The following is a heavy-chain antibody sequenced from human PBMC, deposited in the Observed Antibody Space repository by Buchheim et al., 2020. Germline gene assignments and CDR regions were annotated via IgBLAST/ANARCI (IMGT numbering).Heavy chain of an antibody. V-gene: IGHV3-15*07. CDR1: GFSFTNAW. J-gene: IGHJ4*02. CDR3: TTDMGEYCISTSCHDD. CDR2: IKSKTDGGTT. D-gene: IGHD2-2*01. Sequence: DVDLVESGGGLVKPGGSLRVSCAASGFSFTNAWMHWVRQAPGKGLEWVGRIKSKTDGGTTDYAAPVKGRFTISRDDSKNTLYLQMNSLKTEDTAVYYCTTDMGEYCISTSCHDDWGQGTL.